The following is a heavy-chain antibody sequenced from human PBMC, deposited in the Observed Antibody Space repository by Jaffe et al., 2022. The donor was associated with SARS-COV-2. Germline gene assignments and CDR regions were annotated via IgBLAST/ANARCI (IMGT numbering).Heavy chain of an antibody. CDR2: IYNSGST. Sequence: QVQLQESGPGLVKPSQTLSLTCTVSGASFSSGGYYWNWIRQPAGKGLEWIGLIYNSGSTDYNPSLKSRVTISVDTSKTQFSLKLTSVTAADTAVYYCVRGRAVAGGRPKFDPWGQGTLVTVSS. V-gene: IGHV4-61*02. CDR1: GASFSSGGYY. J-gene: IGHJ5*02. CDR3: VRGRAVAGGRPKFDP. D-gene: IGHD6-19*01.